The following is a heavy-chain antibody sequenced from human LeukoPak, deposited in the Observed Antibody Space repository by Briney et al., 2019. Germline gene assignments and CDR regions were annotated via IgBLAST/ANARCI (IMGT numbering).Heavy chain of an antibody. CDR2: IKSITDGGAA. CDR1: GFTFSKVW. V-gene: IGHV3-15*01. D-gene: IGHD6-19*01. Sequence: GSLRLSCAASGFTFSKVWMSWVRQAPGKGLEWVGRIKSITDGGAADYAAPGKGRFTISGDDSENTLYLQMNSLKTEDTAVYYCTAASARAGEFDYWGQGTLVTVSS. J-gene: IGHJ4*02. CDR3: TAASARAGEFDY.